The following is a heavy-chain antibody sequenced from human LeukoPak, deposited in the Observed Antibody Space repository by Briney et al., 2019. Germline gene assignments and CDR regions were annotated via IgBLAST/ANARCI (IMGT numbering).Heavy chain of an antibody. CDR1: GGSISSHY. Sequence: SETLSLTCTVSGGSISSHYWSWVRQPPGKGLEWIGYIYYSGNTNYNPSLKSRVTISVDTSKNQFSLNLTSVTAADTAVYYCARGSGWYYYWGQGTLGTVSS. D-gene: IGHD6-19*01. CDR2: IYYSGNT. V-gene: IGHV4-59*11. CDR3: ARGSGWYYY. J-gene: IGHJ4*02.